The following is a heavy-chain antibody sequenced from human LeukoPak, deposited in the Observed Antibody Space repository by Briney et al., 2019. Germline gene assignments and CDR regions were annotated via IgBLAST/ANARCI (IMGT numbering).Heavy chain of an antibody. J-gene: IGHJ4*02. CDR1: GGSISSYY. CDR3: ARLYGNYVWGSAKDDY. CDR2: INYSGST. Sequence: PSETLSLTCTVSGGSISSYYWGWIRQPPGKGLEWIGNINYSGSTYYNPSLKSRVTISVDTSKNQFSLKLSSVTAADTAVYYCARLYGNYVWGSAKDDYWGQGTLVTVSS. V-gene: IGHV4-39*01. D-gene: IGHD3-16*01.